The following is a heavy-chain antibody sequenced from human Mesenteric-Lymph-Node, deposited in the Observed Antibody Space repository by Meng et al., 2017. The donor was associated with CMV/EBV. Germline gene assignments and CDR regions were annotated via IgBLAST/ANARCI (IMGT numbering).Heavy chain of an antibody. Sequence: LSLTCAASGFTVGSNYMSWVRQAPGKGLEWVSVIYSGGSTYYADSVKGRFTISRDNSKNTLFLQMNSLRAEDTAVYYCARGAVGATTPFDYWGQGTLVTVSS. CDR1: GFTVGSNY. CDR2: IYSGGST. V-gene: IGHV3-66*02. D-gene: IGHD1-26*01. CDR3: ARGAVGATTPFDY. J-gene: IGHJ4*02.